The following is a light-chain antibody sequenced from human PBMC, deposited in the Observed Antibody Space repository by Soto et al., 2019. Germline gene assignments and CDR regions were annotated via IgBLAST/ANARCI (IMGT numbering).Light chain of an antibody. CDR1: KSDIGVYDF. CDR2: EVV. J-gene: IGLJ1*01. V-gene: IGLV2-8*01. Sequence: QSVLTQPPSASGSPGQSVTISCTGTKSDIGVYDFVSWYQHHPGKAPRLIIYEVVHRPSGVPDRFSGSKSGNTASLTVSGLQAADEADYFCKSYAGSNTYVFGSGTKLTVL. CDR3: KSYAGSNTYV.